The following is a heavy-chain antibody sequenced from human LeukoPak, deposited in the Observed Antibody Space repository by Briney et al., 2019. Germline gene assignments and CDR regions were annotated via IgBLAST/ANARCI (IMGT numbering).Heavy chain of an antibody. V-gene: IGHV4-34*01. CDR3: AAVPESYYTVYYFNY. CDR1: GGSFSGYY. J-gene: IGHJ4*02. Sequence: SSETLSLTCAVYGGSFSGYYWSWIRQPPGKGLEWIGEINHSGSTKYNPSLKSRVTISVDTSKNQFSLKLTSVTAADTAVYYCAAVPESYYTVYYFNYWGQGTLVTVSS. D-gene: IGHD3-10*01. CDR2: INHSGST.